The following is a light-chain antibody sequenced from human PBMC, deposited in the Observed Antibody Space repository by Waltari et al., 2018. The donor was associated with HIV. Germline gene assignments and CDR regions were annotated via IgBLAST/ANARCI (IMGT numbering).Light chain of an antibody. CDR3: QQYYSTPYT. V-gene: IGKV4-1*01. CDR2: WAS. J-gene: IGKJ2*01. CDR1: QSVLYSSNNKNY. Sequence: DIVMTQSPDSLAVSLGERATIHCKSSQSVLYSSNNKNYLAWYQQKPGQTPKLLIYWASTRESGVPDRFSGSGSGTDFTLTISSLQAEDVAVYYCQQYYSTPYTFGQGTKLEIK.